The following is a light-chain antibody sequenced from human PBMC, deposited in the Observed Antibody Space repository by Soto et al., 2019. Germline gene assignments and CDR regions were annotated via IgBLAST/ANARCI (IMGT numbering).Light chain of an antibody. CDR3: AAWDDSLNGWV. CDR2: SNN. Sequence: QSVLTQPPSASGTPGQRVTISWSGSSSNIGSNTVNWYQQLPGTAPKLLIYSNNQRPSGVPDRFSGSKSGTSAYLAISGLQSEDEADYYCAAWDDSLNGWVFGGGTQLTVL. V-gene: IGLV1-44*01. J-gene: IGLJ3*02. CDR1: SSNIGSNT.